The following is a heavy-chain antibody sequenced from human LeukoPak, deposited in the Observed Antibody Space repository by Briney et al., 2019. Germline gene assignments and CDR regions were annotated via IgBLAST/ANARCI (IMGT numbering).Heavy chain of an antibody. CDR2: INSDGSST. J-gene: IGHJ6*03. Sequence: PGGSLRLSCAASGFTFSSYWMHWVRQAPGKGLVWVSRINSDGSSTSYADSVKGRFTTSRDNAKNTQYLQMNSLRAEDTAVYYCARNLAAHYYYYMDVWGKGTTVTVSS. D-gene: IGHD6-13*01. V-gene: IGHV3-74*01. CDR3: ARNLAAHYYYYMDV. CDR1: GFTFSSYW.